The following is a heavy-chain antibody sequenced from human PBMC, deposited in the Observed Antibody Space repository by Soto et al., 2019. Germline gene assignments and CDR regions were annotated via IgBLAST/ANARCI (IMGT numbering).Heavy chain of an antibody. CDR1: GFSRSTYHMG. J-gene: IGHJ4*02. Sequence: QITLKESGPTLVRPAQTLTLTCDFSGFSRSTYHMGVAWIRQPPGKALEWLALIYWDDDKRYSPSLKDRLAISKDTSSNQVVLTITNIDPGDSATYFCAPAGDYDLLTFDHWGPGTLVTVSS. V-gene: IGHV2-5*02. CDR3: APAGDYDLLTFDH. D-gene: IGHD4-17*01. CDR2: IYWDDDK.